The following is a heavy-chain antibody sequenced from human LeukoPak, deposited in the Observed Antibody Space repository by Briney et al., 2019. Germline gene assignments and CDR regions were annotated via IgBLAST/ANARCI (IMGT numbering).Heavy chain of an antibody. J-gene: IGHJ3*01. CDR1: GFPFSVYW. Sequence: GSLRLSCAASGFPFSVYWMTLVRQAPGKGLEWVADISHDGTEFYADSVKGRFTISRDNAETSLDLQMNSLRADDTAVYYCARDKTNAHVFDVWGQGAMITVSS. CDR3: ARDKTNAHVFDV. CDR2: ISHDGTE. V-gene: IGHV3-7*01.